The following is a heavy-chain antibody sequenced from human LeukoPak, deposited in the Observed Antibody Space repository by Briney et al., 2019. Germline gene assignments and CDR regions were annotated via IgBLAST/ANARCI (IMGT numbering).Heavy chain of an antibody. CDR2: IYYSGST. Sequence: SETLSLTCTVSGGSISSYYWSWIRQPPGKGLEWIGYIYYSGSTNYNPSLKSRVTISVDTSKNQFSLKLSSVTAADTAVYYCARHRSGDLSDYWGQGTLVTVSS. D-gene: IGHD7-27*01. CDR1: GGSISSYY. CDR3: ARHRSGDLSDY. J-gene: IGHJ4*02. V-gene: IGHV4-59*08.